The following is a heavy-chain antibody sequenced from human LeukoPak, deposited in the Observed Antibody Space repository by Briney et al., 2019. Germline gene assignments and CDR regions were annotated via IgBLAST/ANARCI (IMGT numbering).Heavy chain of an antibody. CDR3: ARIQLGYCSSTSCYNLPGVRFDP. V-gene: IGHV4-34*01. Sequence: SETLSLTCAVYGGSFSGYYWSWVRQPPGKGLEWIGEINHSGSTNYNPSLKSRVTISVDTSKNQFSLKLSSVTAADTAVYYCARIQLGYCSSTSCYNLPGVRFDPWGQGTLVTVSS. J-gene: IGHJ5*02. CDR1: GGSFSGYY. D-gene: IGHD2-2*02. CDR2: INHSGST.